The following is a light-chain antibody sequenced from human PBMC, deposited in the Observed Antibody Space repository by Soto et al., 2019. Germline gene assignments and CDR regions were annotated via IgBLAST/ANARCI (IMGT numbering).Light chain of an antibody. V-gene: IGKV3-20*01. CDR3: QQYGNSPIT. CDR1: QSVSSRS. J-gene: IGKJ5*01. Sequence: EIVLTQSPGTLSLSPGERATLSCRASQSVSSRSLAWYQQKPGQAPRLLISGASSRAADIPDRFSGSGSGTDFTLTINRLEPEDFAVYYCQQYGNSPITFGQGTRLEIK. CDR2: GAS.